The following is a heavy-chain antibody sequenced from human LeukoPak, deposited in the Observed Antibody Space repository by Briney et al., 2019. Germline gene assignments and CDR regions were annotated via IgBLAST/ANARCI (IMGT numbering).Heavy chain of an antibody. CDR3: ARTPLDYGDYAPFDY. Sequence: SVKVSCKASGGTFSSYAISWVRQAPGQGLEWMGRIIPILGIANYAQKFQGRVTITADKSTSTAYMELSSLRSEDTAVYYCARTPLDYGDYAPFDYWGQGTLVTVSS. J-gene: IGHJ4*02. CDR1: GGTFSSYA. V-gene: IGHV1-69*04. D-gene: IGHD4-17*01. CDR2: IIPILGIA.